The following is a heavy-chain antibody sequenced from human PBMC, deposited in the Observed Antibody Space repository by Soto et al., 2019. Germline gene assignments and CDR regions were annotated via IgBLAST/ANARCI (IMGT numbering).Heavy chain of an antibody. V-gene: IGHV3-33*05. Sequence: QVQLVESGGGVVQPGGSLRLSCAASGFIFTTYGMHWVRQTPGKGLQWVAAIQHDGTNRWYADSVKGRFSISRDDSTNTLYLQMDCLRADDAAIYYCARDGQGRVLLFDPWGQGTLVTVSS. CDR1: GFIFTTYG. J-gene: IGHJ5*02. CDR2: IQHDGTNR. CDR3: ARDGQGRVLLFDP. D-gene: IGHD6-19*01.